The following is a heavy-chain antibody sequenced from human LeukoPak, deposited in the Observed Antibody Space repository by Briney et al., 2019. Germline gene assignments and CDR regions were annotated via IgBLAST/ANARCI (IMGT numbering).Heavy chain of an antibody. V-gene: IGHV3-23*01. Sequence: PGGSLRLSCAASGFTFSSYAMSWVRQAPGKGLEWVSAISGSGGSTYYADSVKGRFTISRDNSKNTLYLQMNSLTAEDKAVYYCEKGIRIAVAKTYYYYYGMDVWGRGTTVTVSS. CDR1: GFTFSSYA. J-gene: IGHJ6*02. D-gene: IGHD6-19*01. CDR3: EKGIRIAVAKTYYYYYGMDV. CDR2: ISGSGGST.